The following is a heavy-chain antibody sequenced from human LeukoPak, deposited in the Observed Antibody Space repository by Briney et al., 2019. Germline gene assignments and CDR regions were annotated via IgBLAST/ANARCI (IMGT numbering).Heavy chain of an antibody. CDR3: ARDLILWNIVAPRGAYYFDY. D-gene: IGHD5-12*01. CDR1: GFTFSSYS. V-gene: IGHV3-48*01. Sequence: PGGSLRLSCAASGFTFSSYSMNWVRQAPGKGLEWVSYISSSSSTIYYADSVKGRFTISRDNAKNSLYLQMNSLRAEDTAAYYCARDLILWNIVAPRGAYYFDYWGQGTLVTVSS. J-gene: IGHJ4*02. CDR2: ISSSSSTI.